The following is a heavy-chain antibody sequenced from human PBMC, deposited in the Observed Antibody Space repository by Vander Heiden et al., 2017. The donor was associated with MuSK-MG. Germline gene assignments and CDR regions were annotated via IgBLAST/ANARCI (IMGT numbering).Heavy chain of an antibody. CDR3: ARLGGYQLPNYYYYVMDV. J-gene: IGHJ6*02. D-gene: IGHD6-19*01. CDR1: GASISSAGYY. V-gene: IGHV4-31*03. CDR2: IYYSGST. Sequence: QVQLQESGPGLVKPSQTLTLTCTVSGASISSAGYYRTWIRQHPGKGLEWIGYIYYSGSTYYNSSLKSRLTISLDTSQNQFSLRLSSVTAADTAVYYCARLGGYQLPNYYYYVMDVWGQGTTVTVSS.